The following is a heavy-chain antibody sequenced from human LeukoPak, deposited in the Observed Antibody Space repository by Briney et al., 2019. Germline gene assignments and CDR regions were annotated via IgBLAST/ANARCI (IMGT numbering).Heavy chain of an antibody. CDR3: AKHYSSGSYQFDH. Sequence: GGSLRLSCAASGFTFSSYVMSWVRQAPGKGLEWVSAISGDGGTTYYADSVKGRFTISRDNSKNTLYLQMNSLRAEDTAVYFCAKHYSSGSYQFDHWGQGTLVTVSS. CDR1: GFTFSSYV. CDR2: ISGDGGTT. V-gene: IGHV3-23*01. J-gene: IGHJ4*02. D-gene: IGHD3-22*01.